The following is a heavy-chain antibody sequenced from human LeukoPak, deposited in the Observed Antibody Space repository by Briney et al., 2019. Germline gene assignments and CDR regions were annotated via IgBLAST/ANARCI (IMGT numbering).Heavy chain of an antibody. CDR2: ICSSRSYI. CDR3: ARDIVGRFLVFRKGDTEYYMDV. CDR1: GFTLSSYG. J-gene: IGHJ6*03. V-gene: IGHV3-21*01. Sequence: PGRSLRLSCAPSGFTLSSYGMHWVRQAPGKGLGWVSSICSSRSYIYYADSVKGRFTISRDNAKNSLYMQMNSLRAEDTAVYYCARDIVGRFLVFRKGDTEYYMDVWGKGTTVTVSS. D-gene: IGHD3-3*01.